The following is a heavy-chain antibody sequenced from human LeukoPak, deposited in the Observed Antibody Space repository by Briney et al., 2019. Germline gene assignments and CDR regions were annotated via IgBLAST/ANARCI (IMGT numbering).Heavy chain of an antibody. V-gene: IGHV4-59*01. CDR1: GGSFSGYY. CDR2: IYYSGST. D-gene: IGHD3-22*01. Sequence: SETLSLTCAVYGGSFSGYYWSWIRQPPGKGLEWIGYIYYSGSTNYNPSLESRVTISVDTSKNQFSLKLSSVTAADTAVYYCASSYYDSSGPNYWGQGTLVTVSS. CDR3: ASSYYDSSGPNY. J-gene: IGHJ4*02.